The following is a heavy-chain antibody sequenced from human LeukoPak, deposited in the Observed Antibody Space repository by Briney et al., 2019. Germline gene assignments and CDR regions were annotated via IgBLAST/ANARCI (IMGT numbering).Heavy chain of an antibody. V-gene: IGHV3-23*01. J-gene: IGHJ4*02. CDR3: ARNENSGWGYSDY. Sequence: GGPLRLSCAASRFTFNSYAMSWVRQAPGKGLEWVSVIGGSNGITFYVGSVKGRFTISRDNSKDTLYLQMNSLRAEDTAVYYCARNENSGWGYSDYWGQGTLVTVSS. CDR2: IGGSNGIT. CDR1: RFTFNSYA. D-gene: IGHD5-12*01.